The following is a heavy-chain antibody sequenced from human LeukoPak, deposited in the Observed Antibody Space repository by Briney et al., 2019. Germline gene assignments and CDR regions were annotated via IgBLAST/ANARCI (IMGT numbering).Heavy chain of an antibody. CDR2: INHSGST. J-gene: IGHJ6*02. V-gene: IGHV4-34*01. CDR1: GGSFSGYY. Sequence: SETLSLTCAVYGGSFSGYYWSWIRQPPGKGLEWIGEINHSGSTNYNPSLKSRVTISVDTSKNQFSLKLSSVTAADTAVYYCARGDRQWLVRRYYYYSMDVWGQGTTVTVSS. CDR3: ARGDRQWLVRRYYYYSMDV. D-gene: IGHD6-19*01.